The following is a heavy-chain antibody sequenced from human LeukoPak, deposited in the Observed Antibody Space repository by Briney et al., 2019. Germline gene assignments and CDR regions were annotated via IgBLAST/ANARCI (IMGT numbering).Heavy chain of an antibody. CDR3: ARGLGIHYFDY. J-gene: IGHJ4*02. CDR2: IYSGGST. CDR1: GFTVSSNY. Sequence: GGPLRLSCAASGFTVSSNYMSWGRQAPGEGLEWVSVIYSGGSTYYADSVKGRFTISRDNSKNTLYLQMNSLRAEDTAVYYCARGLGIHYFDYWGQGTLVTVSS. D-gene: IGHD1-26*01. V-gene: IGHV3-66*01.